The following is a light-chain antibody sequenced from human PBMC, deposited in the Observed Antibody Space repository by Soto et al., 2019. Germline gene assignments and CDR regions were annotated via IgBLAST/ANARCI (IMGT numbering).Light chain of an antibody. Sequence: QAVVTQPPSVSGAPGQRVTISCTGRSSNIGAGYDVHWYQQLPGTAPKLLIYGNSNRPSGVPDRFSGSKSGTSASLAITGRQAEDEADYYCQSYDSSLSGVVFGGGTKLTVL. CDR1: SSNIGAGYD. J-gene: IGLJ2*01. CDR3: QSYDSSLSGVV. CDR2: GNS. V-gene: IGLV1-40*01.